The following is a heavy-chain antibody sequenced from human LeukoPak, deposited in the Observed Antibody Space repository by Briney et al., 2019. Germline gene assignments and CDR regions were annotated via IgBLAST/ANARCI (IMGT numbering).Heavy chain of an antibody. CDR2: INHSGST. CDR3: ARDRTRVRERWLQFTLFRQGNWFDP. Sequence: KTSETLSLTCAVYGGSFSGYYWSWIRQPPGKGLEWIGEINHSGSTNYNPSLKSRVTISVDTSKNQFSLKLSSVTAADTAVYYCARDRTRVRERWLQFTLFRQGNWFDPWGQGTLVTVSS. J-gene: IGHJ5*02. CDR1: GGSFSGYY. V-gene: IGHV4-34*01. D-gene: IGHD5-24*01.